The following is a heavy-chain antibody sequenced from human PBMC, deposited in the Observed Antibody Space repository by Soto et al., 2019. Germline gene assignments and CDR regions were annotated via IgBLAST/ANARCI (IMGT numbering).Heavy chain of an antibody. V-gene: IGHV4-59*01. CDR2: IYYIGST. CDR1: GCSISSYC. CDR3: ARGGLDSSGGTEY. D-gene: IGHD6-19*01. J-gene: IGHJ4*02. Sequence: PSETLSLTCTVSGCSISSYCCSWVRQPPGKGLEWIGYIYYIGSTNYNPSPKSRVTITVDMPKNQFSPKLSSVTDAETAVYYCARGGLDSSGGTEYWGQGTLVTVSS.